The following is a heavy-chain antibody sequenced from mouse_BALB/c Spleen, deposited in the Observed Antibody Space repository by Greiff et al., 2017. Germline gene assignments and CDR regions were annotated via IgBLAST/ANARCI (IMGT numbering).Heavy chain of an antibody. V-gene: IGHV1-37*01. J-gene: IGHJ4*01. CDR3: GRTEGPTTAYAMDY. CDR2: INPYNGDT. D-gene: IGHD1-2*01. CDR1: GYSFTGYF. Sequence: VHVKQSGPELVKPGASVKISCKASGYSFTGYFMNWVKQSHGKSLEWIGRINPYNGDTFYNQKFKGKATLTVDKSSSTAHMELLSLTSEDSAVYYCGRTEGPTTAYAMDYWGQGTSVTVSS.